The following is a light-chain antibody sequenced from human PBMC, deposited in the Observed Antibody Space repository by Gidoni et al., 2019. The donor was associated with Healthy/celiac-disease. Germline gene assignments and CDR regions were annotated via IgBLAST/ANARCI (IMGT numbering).Light chain of an antibody. CDR1: QGISSY. CDR2: AAS. CDR3: QQYYSYPRT. V-gene: IGKV1-8*01. Sequence: AIRMTPSPSSFSASTGDRVTITCRARQGISSYLAWYQQKPGKAPKFLIYAASTLQRGVPSRCSGSGSGTDFTLTISCLQSEDFATYYCQQYYSYPRTFGPGTKVDIK. J-gene: IGKJ3*01.